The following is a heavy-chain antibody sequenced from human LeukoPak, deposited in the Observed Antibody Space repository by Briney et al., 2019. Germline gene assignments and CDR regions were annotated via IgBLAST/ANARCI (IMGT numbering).Heavy chain of an antibody. CDR2: IYFSGIT. D-gene: IGHD3-22*01. J-gene: IGHJ3*02. V-gene: IGHV4-59*12. CDR1: GGSISSYY. CDR3: AREQGYYDSSGYKGDAFDI. Sequence: SETLSLTCSVSGGSISSYYWSWIRQPPGKGLEWIGSIYFSGITYYNPSLKSRVTISVDTSKNQFSLRLSSVTAADTAVYYCAREQGYYDSSGYKGDAFDIWGQGTMVTVSS.